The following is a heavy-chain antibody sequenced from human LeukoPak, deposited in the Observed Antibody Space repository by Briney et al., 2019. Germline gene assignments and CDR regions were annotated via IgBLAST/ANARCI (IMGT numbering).Heavy chain of an antibody. Sequence: ASVKVSCKASGYTFTGYYMRWVRQAPGQGLEWMGWINPNSGGTNYAQKFQGRVTMTRDTSISTAYMELRSLRSDDTAVYYCARDYYGDYVSYDYWGQGTLVTVSS. V-gene: IGHV1-2*02. CDR1: GYTFTGYY. J-gene: IGHJ4*02. D-gene: IGHD4-17*01. CDR2: INPNSGGT. CDR3: ARDYYGDYVSYDY.